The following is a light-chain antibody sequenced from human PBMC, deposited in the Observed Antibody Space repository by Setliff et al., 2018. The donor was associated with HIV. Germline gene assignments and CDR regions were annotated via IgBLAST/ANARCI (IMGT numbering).Light chain of an antibody. CDR3: TSYTSDNVV. CDR2: DVS. Sequence: QSVLTQPASVSGSPGQSITVSCTGTSSDLGDYNYVSWYQQHPGKAPKLLIYDVSDRPSGVSNRFSGSKSGNTASLTISGLQAEDEAEYYCTSYTSDNVVFGPGTKVTV. J-gene: IGLJ1*01. V-gene: IGLV2-14*01. CDR1: SSDLGDYNY.